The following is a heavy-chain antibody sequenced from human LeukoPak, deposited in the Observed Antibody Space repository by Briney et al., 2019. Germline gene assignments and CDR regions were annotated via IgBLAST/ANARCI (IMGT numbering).Heavy chain of an antibody. CDR3: ARVSGYDWESFYDY. CDR2: IYYSGST. V-gene: IGHV4-59*01. Sequence: SETLSLTCTVSGGSISSYYWSWIRQPPGKGLEGIGYIYYSGSTNYNPSLKSRVTISVDTSKNQCSLKLNSVTAADTAVYYCARVSGYDWESFYDYWGQGTLVTVSS. CDR1: GGSISSYY. D-gene: IGHD5-12*01. J-gene: IGHJ4*02.